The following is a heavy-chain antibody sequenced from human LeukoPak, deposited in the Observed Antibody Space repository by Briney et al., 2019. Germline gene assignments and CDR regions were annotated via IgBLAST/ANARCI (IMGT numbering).Heavy chain of an antibody. CDR1: QFTFNGSW. CDR2: LYSDGNT. D-gene: IGHD1-14*01. CDR3: ARGVEPLAANTLAY. V-gene: IGHV3-53*01. Sequence: PGGSLRLSCADSQFTFNGSWMNWVRQAPGKGLEWVSVLYSDGNTKYADSVQGRFTISRDNFKNTLHLEMNSLSPDDTAVYYCARGVEPLAANTLAYWGQGTLVTVSS. J-gene: IGHJ4*02.